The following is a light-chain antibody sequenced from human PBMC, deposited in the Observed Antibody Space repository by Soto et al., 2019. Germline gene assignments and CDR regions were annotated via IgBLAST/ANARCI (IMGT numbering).Light chain of an antibody. J-gene: IGLJ3*02. CDR1: SSDVGSYNL. CDR2: EVS. Sequence: SALTQPASVSGSPGQSITISCTGTSSDVGSYNLVSWYQQHPGKAPKLIIYEVSKRPSGVSNRFSGSKSGNTASLTISGLQAEDEADYYCCSYAGSSTSPFGGGTKLTVL. V-gene: IGLV2-23*02. CDR3: CSYAGSSTSP.